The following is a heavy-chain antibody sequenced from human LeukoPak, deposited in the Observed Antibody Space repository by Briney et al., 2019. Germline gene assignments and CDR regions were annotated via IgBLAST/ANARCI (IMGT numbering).Heavy chain of an antibody. Sequence: SETLSLTCAVSGGSISSSNWWSWVRQPPGKGLEWIGEIYHSGSTNYNPSLKSRVTISVDKSKNQFSLKLSSVTAADTAVYYCARKRITMVRGVVFYYGMDVWGQGTTVTVSS. V-gene: IGHV4-4*02. CDR3: ARKRITMVRGVVFYYGMDV. CDR1: GGSISSSNW. CDR2: IYHSGST. D-gene: IGHD3-10*01. J-gene: IGHJ6*02.